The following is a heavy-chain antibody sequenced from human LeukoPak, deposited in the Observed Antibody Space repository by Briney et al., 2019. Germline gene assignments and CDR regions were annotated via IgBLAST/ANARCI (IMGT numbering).Heavy chain of an antibody. J-gene: IGHJ4*02. D-gene: IGHD3-9*01. CDR3: AKVSLFWDEQTYYFDY. CDR1: GFTFSSYA. CDR2: ISGSGGST. V-gene: IGHV3-23*01. Sequence: PWGSLRLSCAASGFTFSSYAMSWVRQAPGKGLEWVSAISGSGGSTYYADSVKGRFTISRDNSKNTLYLQMNSLRAEDTAVYYCAKVSLFWDEQTYYFDYWGQGTLVTVSS.